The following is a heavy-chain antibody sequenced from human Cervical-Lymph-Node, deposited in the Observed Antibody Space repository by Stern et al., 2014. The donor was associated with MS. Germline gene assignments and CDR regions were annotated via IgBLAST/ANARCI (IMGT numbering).Heavy chain of an antibody. D-gene: IGHD2-15*01. J-gene: IGHJ4*02. CDR1: GFSLTTAGVG. V-gene: IGHV2-5*02. CDR3: AHSRVKYCRGGTCYSSLFDY. CDR2: IYWDDDK. Sequence: QITLKESGTTLVKPTQTVTLTCTLSGFSLTTAGVGVGWIRQPPGKALEWLSLIYWDDDKLYSPSLKNKLTITKDTSKNQVVLTMTNVDPVDTATYYCAHSRVKYCRGGTCYSSLFDYWGQGTLVTVSS.